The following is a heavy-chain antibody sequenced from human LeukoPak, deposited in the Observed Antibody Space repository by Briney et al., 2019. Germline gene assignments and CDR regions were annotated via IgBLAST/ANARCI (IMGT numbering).Heavy chain of an antibody. CDR2: ISDSGGLT. V-gene: IGHV3-23*01. J-gene: IGHJ4*02. CDR3: AKDARRTSGWYFFDY. CDR1: GFAFSSQA. Sequence: GGSLILSCAASGFAFSSQAMGWVRQAPGKGLEWVSVISDSGGLTYYSDSVKGRFTISRDNSKNTLSLQMNSLRAEDTAVYFCAKDARRTSGWYFFDYWGQGTLVTVSS. D-gene: IGHD6-19*01.